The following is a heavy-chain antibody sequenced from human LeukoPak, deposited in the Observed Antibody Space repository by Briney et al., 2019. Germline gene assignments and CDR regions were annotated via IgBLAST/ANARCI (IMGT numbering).Heavy chain of an antibody. CDR2: ISYDGSNK. J-gene: IGHJ4*02. CDR3: AKDKWYSGSYLPYYFDY. Sequence: GGSLRLSCAASGFTFSSYGMHWVRQAPGKGLEWVAVISYDGSNKYYADSVKGRFTISRDNSKNTLYLQMNSLRAEDTAVYYCAKDKWYSGSYLPYYFDYGGQGTLVTVSS. V-gene: IGHV3-30*18. D-gene: IGHD1-26*01. CDR1: GFTFSSYG.